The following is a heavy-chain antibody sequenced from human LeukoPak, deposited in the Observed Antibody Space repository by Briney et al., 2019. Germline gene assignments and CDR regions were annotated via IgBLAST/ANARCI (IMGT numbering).Heavy chain of an antibody. Sequence: PSDTLSLICTVSGRSISSYYWSWIRQPPGGGLEWVGYIYYSGSTNYNPSLKSRVTISVDTSKNQFSLKLSSVTAADTAVYYCARHLSANNRTDYWGQGTLVTV. V-gene: IGHV4-59*08. CDR1: GRSISSYY. D-gene: IGHD1/OR15-1a*01. CDR3: ARHLSANNRTDY. CDR2: IYYSGST. J-gene: IGHJ4*02.